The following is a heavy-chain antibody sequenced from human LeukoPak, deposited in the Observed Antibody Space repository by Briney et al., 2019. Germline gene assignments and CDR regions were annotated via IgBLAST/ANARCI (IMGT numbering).Heavy chain of an antibody. D-gene: IGHD1-26*01. J-gene: IGHJ4*02. V-gene: IGHV4-4*07. CDR2: TQSSGSS. CDR1: NGSISSYY. CDR3: ARELGTTVSFDY. Sequence: SETLSLTCTVSNGSISSYYWSWIRQPAGEGLEWIGHTQSSGSSKYNPSLKSRVTMSVDTSMNQFSLKVSSVNAADTAVYYCARELGTTVSFDYWGQGTLVTVSS.